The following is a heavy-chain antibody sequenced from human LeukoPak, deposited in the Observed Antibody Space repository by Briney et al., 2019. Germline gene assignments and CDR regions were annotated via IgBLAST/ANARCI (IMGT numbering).Heavy chain of an antibody. V-gene: IGHV3-23*01. CDR3: AKGGYDYVEMGYFDY. CDR1: GFIFSNYA. CDR2: IIASSGST. D-gene: IGHD5-12*01. Sequence: GGALRLSCASSGFIFSNYAMGGVRQAPGKGLEGVSLIIASSGSTFYADSVKGRFTISRDNSKNTLYLQMNSLRAEDTAVYYCAKGGYDYVEMGYFDYWGQGTLVTVSS. J-gene: IGHJ4*02.